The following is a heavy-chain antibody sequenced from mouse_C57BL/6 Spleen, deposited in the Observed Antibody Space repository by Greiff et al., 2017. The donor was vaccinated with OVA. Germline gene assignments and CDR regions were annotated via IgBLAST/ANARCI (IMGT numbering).Heavy chain of an antibody. CDR1: GFSLTSYG. CDR3: ARKRGNSFYAMDY. V-gene: IGHV2-2*01. CDR2: IWSGGST. J-gene: IGHJ4*01. Sequence: VQVVESGPGLVQPSQSLSITCTVSGFSLTSYGVHWVRQSPGKGLEWLGVIWSGGSTDYNAAFISRLSISKDNSKSQVFFKMNSLQADDTAIYYCARKRGNSFYAMDYWGQGTSVTVSS. D-gene: IGHD2-1*01.